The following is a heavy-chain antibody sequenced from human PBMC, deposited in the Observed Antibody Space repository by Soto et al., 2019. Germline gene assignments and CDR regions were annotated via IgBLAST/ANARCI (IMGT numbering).Heavy chain of an antibody. V-gene: IGHV3-30-3*01. Sequence: QVQLVESGGGVVQPGRSLRLSCAASGFTFSSYAMHWVRQAPGKGLEWVAVISYDGSNKYYADSVKGRFTISRDNSKNTLYLQMNSLRAEGTAVYYCASLRGYSYGASFDYWGQGTLVTVSS. CDR1: GFTFSSYA. J-gene: IGHJ4*02. D-gene: IGHD5-18*01. CDR2: ISYDGSNK. CDR3: ASLRGYSYGASFDY.